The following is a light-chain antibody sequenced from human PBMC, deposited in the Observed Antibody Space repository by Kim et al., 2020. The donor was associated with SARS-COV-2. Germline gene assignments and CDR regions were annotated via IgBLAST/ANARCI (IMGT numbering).Light chain of an antibody. J-gene: IGKJ1*01. CDR3: QQFDDSSSWT. CDR1: QSVTRNY. Sequence: EIVLTRSPGTLSLSPGERATLSCRASQSVTRNYLAWYQHKPGQAPRLLMYGASRRATGIPDRFSGSGSGTDFTLTISRLEPGDFAVYYCQQFDDSSSWTFGQGTKVDIK. V-gene: IGKV3-20*01. CDR2: GAS.